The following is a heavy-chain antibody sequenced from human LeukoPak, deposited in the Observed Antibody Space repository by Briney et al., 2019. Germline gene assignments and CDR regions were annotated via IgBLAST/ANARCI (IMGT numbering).Heavy chain of an antibody. CDR2: INHSGST. J-gene: IGHJ1*01. CDR1: GGSFSGYY. Sequence: SETLSLTCTVSGGSFSGYYWSWIRQPPGKGLEWIGEINHSGSTNYNPSLKSRVTISVDTSKNQFSLKLSSVTAADTAMYYCARGGEYYYDSSGLTDEYFQHWGQGTLVTVSS. D-gene: IGHD3-22*01. CDR3: ARGGEYYYDSSGLTDEYFQH. V-gene: IGHV4-34*01.